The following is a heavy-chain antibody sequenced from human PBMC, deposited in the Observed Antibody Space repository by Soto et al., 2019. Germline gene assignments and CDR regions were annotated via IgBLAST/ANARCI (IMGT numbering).Heavy chain of an antibody. CDR2: IYYSGTT. V-gene: IGHV4-30-4*01. CDR1: GGSISSGDYY. Sequence: SETLSLTCTVSGGSISSGDYYWSWIRQPPGKGLEWIGYIYYSGTTYYNPSLKGRVTISVDTSKNQFSLKVSSVTAADTAVYYCARALIQLWPHYYYGMDVWGQGTTVTVSS. CDR3: ARALIQLWPHYYYGMDV. J-gene: IGHJ6*02. D-gene: IGHD5-18*01.